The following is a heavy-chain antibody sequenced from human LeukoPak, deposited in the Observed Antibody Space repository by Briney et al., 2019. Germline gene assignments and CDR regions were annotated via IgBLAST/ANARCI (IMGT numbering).Heavy chain of an antibody. D-gene: IGHD6-13*01. J-gene: IGHJ3*02. CDR3: ASPRDSSRSNRAFDI. CDR2: FDPEDGET. CDR1: GYTLTELS. Sequence: ASVKVSCKVSGYTLTELSMHWVRQAPGKGLEWMGGFDPEDGETIYAQKFQGRVTMTEDTSTDTAYMELSSLRSEDTAVYYCASPRDSSRSNRAFDIWGQGTMVTVSS. V-gene: IGHV1-24*01.